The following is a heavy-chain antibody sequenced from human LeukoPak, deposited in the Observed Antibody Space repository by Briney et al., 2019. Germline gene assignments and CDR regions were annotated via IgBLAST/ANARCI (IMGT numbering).Heavy chain of an antibody. V-gene: IGHV3-23*01. D-gene: IGHD1-26*01. CDR3: AKIERIQWEFRDFDY. Sequence: GGSLRLSCAASGFTFSSYAMSWVRQAPGKGLEWVSAISGSGGSTYYADSVKGRFTISRDNSKNTLYLQMNSLRAEDTAVYYCAKIERIQWEFRDFDYWAREPWSPSPQ. CDR1: GFTFSSYA. CDR2: ISGSGGST. J-gene: IGHJ4*02.